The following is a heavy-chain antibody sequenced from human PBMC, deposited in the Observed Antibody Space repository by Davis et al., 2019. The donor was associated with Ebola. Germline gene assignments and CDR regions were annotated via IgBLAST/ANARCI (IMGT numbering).Heavy chain of an antibody. J-gene: IGHJ4*02. Sequence: GESLKISCAASGLTFSSYWMHWVRQPPGKGLVWVSRINPDGSFTDDADSVKGRFSISRDSTSNTLYLQMNGLRAEDTAVYYCARSSYQPVYWGQGTLVTVSS. CDR1: GLTFSSYW. V-gene: IGHV3-74*01. CDR2: INPDGSFT. D-gene: IGHD2-2*01. CDR3: ARSSYQPVY.